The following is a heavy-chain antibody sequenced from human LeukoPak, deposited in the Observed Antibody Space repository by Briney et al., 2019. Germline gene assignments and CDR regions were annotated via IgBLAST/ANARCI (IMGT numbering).Heavy chain of an antibody. J-gene: IGHJ4*02. V-gene: IGHV3-33*06. CDR1: GFTFSSYG. CDR3: ANDIVGATAY. CDR2: IWYDGSNK. Sequence: PGRSLRLSCAASGFTFSSYGMHWVRQAPGKGLEWVAVIWYDGSNKYYADSVKGRFTISRDNSKNTLYLQMNSLRAEDTAVYYCANDIVGATAYWGQGTLVTVSS. D-gene: IGHD1-26*01.